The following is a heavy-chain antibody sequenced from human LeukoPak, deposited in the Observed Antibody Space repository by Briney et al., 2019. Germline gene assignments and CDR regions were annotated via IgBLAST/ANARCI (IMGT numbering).Heavy chain of an antibody. Sequence: GGSLRLSCAASGFTFSSYGMHWVRQAPGKGLQWVALISHDGSNKYYADSVKGRFTISRDNSKNTLYLQMNSLRAEDTAVYYCAKDPPLDYWGQGTLVTVSS. CDR1: GFTFSSYG. CDR2: ISHDGSNK. CDR3: AKDPPLDY. V-gene: IGHV3-30*05. J-gene: IGHJ4*02.